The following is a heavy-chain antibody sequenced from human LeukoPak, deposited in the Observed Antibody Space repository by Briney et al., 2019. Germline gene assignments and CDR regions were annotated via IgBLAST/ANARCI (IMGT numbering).Heavy chain of an antibody. CDR2: INHSGNT. V-gene: IGHV4-34*01. J-gene: IGHJ6*03. Sequence: SETLSLTCAVYGGSFSGYYWSWIRQPPGKGLEWIGEINHSGNTNYNPSLKSRVTIPVDTSKNQFSLKLSSVTAADTAVYYCARDVFYYYYMDVWGKGTTVTVSS. D-gene: IGHD2-8*01. CDR1: GGSFSGYY. CDR3: ARDVFYYYYMDV.